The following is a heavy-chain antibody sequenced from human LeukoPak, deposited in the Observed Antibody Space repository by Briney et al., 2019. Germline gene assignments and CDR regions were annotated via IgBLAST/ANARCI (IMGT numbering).Heavy chain of an antibody. J-gene: IGHJ4*02. CDR2: IKPNSGGT. V-gene: IGHV1-2*02. CDR3: ARDKSGYDLFDY. Sequence: ASVKVSCKASGYTFTGYYMHLVRQAPGQGLEWMGWIKPNSGGTNYAQKFQGRVTMTRDTAISTAYMELSRLRSDDAAVYYCARDKSGYDLFDYWGQGTLVTVSS. D-gene: IGHD5-12*01. CDR1: GYTFTGYY.